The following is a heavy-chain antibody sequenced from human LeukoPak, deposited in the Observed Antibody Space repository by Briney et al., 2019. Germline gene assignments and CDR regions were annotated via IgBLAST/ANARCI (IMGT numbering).Heavy chain of an antibody. J-gene: IGHJ4*02. D-gene: IGHD3/OR15-3a*01. CDR2: ISGSGGST. CDR1: KFTFSNYA. Sequence: PGGSLRLSCTASKFTFSNYAMSWVGQAPGKGLEWVSVISGSGGSTYYADSVKGRFTISRDNSKDTLFLQMNSLRTEDTAVYYCAKRSNFWTGYLDYWGQGTLVTVSS. V-gene: IGHV3-23*01. CDR3: AKRSNFWTGYLDY.